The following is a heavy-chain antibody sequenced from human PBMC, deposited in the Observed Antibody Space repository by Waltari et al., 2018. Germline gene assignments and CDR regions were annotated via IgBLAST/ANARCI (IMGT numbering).Heavy chain of an antibody. J-gene: IGHJ6*03. CDR1: VGNFNSYT. CDR2: IIPIRGVA. D-gene: IGHD4-17*01. Sequence: QVHLVQSGAEVKKPGSSVKVSCKASVGNFNSYTINWVRQAPGQGLEWLGGIIPIRGVAYYAQEFRGRVTITADELTSTAYMELSGLTSEDTPVYFCAKCGFFHGDHSYYLDVWGQGTTVTVSS. V-gene: IGHV1-69*16. CDR3: AKCGFFHGDHSYYLDV.